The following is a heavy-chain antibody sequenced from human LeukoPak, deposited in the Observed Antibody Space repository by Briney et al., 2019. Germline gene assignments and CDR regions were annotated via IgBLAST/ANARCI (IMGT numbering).Heavy chain of an antibody. J-gene: IGHJ4*02. D-gene: IGHD6-19*01. CDR2: IYYSGST. CDR1: GGSISSYY. V-gene: IGHV4-59*08. CDR3: ASLAVAGLSEGY. Sequence: SETLPLTCTVSGGSISSYYWSWIRQPPGKGLEWIGYIYYSGSTNYNPSLKSRVTISVDTSRNQFSLKLSSVTAADTAVYYCASLAVAGLSEGYWGQGTLVIVSS.